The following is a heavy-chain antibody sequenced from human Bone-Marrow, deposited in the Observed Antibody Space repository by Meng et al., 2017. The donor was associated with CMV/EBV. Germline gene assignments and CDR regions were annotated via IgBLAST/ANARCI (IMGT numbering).Heavy chain of an antibody. CDR2: IIPIFGTT. J-gene: IGHJ4*02. CDR1: GTFSSYA. V-gene: IGHV1-69*06. Sequence: GTFSSYAISWVRHAPGQGLEWMGGIIPIFGTTNYAQKFQGRVTITADKSTSTAYMELSSLRSEDTAIYYCARGEFYYDGSGYRSFDYWGQGTLVTVSS. CDR3: ARGEFYYDGSGYRSFDY. D-gene: IGHD3-22*01.